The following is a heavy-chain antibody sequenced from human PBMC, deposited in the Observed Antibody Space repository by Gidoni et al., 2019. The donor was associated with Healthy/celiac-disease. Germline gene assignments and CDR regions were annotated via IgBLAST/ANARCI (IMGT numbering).Heavy chain of an antibody. CDR2: ISSSSSTI. J-gene: IGHJ6*03. CDR1: GLAFSSYS. V-gene: IGHV3-48*02. Sequence: EVQLVESGGGVVQPGGSLGLSCAAPGLAFSSYSMNWVRQAPGKGLEWVSYISSSSSTIYYADSVKGRFTISRDNAKNSLYLQMNSLRDEDTAVYYCARGPYDILTGYPPGYYYYMDVWGKGTTVTVSS. D-gene: IGHD3-9*01. CDR3: ARGPYDILTGYPPGYYYYMDV.